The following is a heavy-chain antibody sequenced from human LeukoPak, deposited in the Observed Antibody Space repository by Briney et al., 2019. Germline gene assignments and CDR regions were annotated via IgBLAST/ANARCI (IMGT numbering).Heavy chain of an antibody. J-gene: IGHJ5*02. CDR3: ARVSKGDGWFDP. D-gene: IGHD3-16*01. CDR1: GYTFTGYY. V-gene: IGHV1-2*02. CDR2: INPNSGGT. Sequence: ASVKVSCKASGYTFTGYYMHWVRQAPGQGLEWMGWINPNSGGTNYAQKFQGRVTMTRDTSISTAYMELSRLRSDDTAVYYCARVSKGDGWFDPWGQGTLVTVSS.